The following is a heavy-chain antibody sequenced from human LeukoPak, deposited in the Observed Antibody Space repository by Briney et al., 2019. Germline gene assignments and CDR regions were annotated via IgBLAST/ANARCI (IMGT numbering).Heavy chain of an antibody. CDR3: ARESSSGLIIDY. CDR2: ISGSGSYT. CDR1: GFTFSSYA. J-gene: IGHJ4*02. Sequence: PGGSLRLSCAASGFTFSSYAMNWSRQAPGKGLEWISYISGSGSYTDYADSVKARFTISRDNSKKSLYLQMNSLRAEDTAVYYCARESSSGLIIDYLGQGTLVTVSS. D-gene: IGHD6-19*01. V-gene: IGHV3-21*05.